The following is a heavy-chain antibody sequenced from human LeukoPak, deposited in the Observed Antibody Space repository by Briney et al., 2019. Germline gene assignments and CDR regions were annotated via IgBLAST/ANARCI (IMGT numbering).Heavy chain of an antibody. CDR2: IQYDGSNK. CDR1: GFTFSSYG. Sequence: PGGSLRLSCAASGFTFSSYGMHWVRQAPGKGLEWVAFIQYDGSNKYYADSVKGRFTISRDNSKNTLYLQMNSLRAEDTAVYYCARSRRSFGELLQYFDYWGQGTLVTVSS. J-gene: IGHJ4*02. V-gene: IGHV3-30*02. CDR3: ARSRRSFGELLQYFDY. D-gene: IGHD3-10*01.